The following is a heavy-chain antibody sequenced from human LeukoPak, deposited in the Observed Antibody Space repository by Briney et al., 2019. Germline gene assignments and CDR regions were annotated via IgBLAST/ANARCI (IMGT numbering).Heavy chain of an antibody. V-gene: IGHV3-30*18. CDR1: GFTFSSYG. CDR2: ISYDGSNK. CDR3: AKDLGVVVPAAIVYYYYGMDV. D-gene: IGHD2-2*01. J-gene: IGHJ6*02. Sequence: GGSLRLSCEVSGFTFSSYGMHWVRQAPGKGLEWVAVISYDGSNKYYADSVKGRFTISRDNSKNTLYLQMNSLRAEDTAVYYCAKDLGVVVPAAIVYYYYGMDVWGQGTTVTVSS.